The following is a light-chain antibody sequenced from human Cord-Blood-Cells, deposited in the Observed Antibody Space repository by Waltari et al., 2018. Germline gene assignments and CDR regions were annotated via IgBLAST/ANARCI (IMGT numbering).Light chain of an antibody. CDR1: QSISSY. CDR2: AAS. CDR3: QQSYSTPWT. Sequence: DIPMTHSPASRSASAGDRVPITCRASQSISSYVNWYQQKPGKAPKLLIYAASSLQSGVPSRFSGSGSGTDFTLTISSLQPEDFATYYCQQSYSTPWTFGQGTKVEIK. V-gene: IGKV1-39*01. J-gene: IGKJ1*01.